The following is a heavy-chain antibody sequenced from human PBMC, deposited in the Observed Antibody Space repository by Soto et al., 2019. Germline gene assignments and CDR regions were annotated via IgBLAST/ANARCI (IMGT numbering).Heavy chain of an antibody. CDR2: VYYSGST. CDR3: AKYRRTDAEGYRLDF. D-gene: IGHD5-12*01. Sequence: SETLSLTCTLSGGSISGYYWSWIRQPAGKGLEWIGYVYYSGSTKYNPSLESRVTISVDMSNNQFSLMLTSVTAADTAVYYCAKYRRTDAEGYRLDFWGQGTRVTVSS. V-gene: IGHV4-59*01. CDR1: GGSISGYY. J-gene: IGHJ4*02.